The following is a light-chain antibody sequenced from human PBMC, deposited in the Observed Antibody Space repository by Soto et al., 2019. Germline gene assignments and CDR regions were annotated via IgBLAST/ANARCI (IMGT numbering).Light chain of an antibody. CDR3: AAWDDSLNGGV. CDR2: SNN. Sequence: QSVLTQQPSASGTPGQRVTNSCSGSSSNIGSNTVKWYQQLPGTAPKLLIYSNNQRPSGVPDRFSGSKSGTSASLAIRWLQSEDEADYYCAAWDDSLNGGVFGGGTKLSVL. J-gene: IGLJ3*02. V-gene: IGLV1-44*01. CDR1: SSNIGSNT.